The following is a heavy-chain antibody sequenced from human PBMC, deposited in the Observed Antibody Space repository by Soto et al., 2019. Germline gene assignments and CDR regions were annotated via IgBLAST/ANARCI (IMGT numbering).Heavy chain of an antibody. Sequence: VQLLGSGGSLVQPGGSLTLSCAASGFPFSSYARSWVRQTPEKGLEWVAGISGGGNDRYYADFVQGRFTFSRDNSRNILYLQMNCLRAEDTAMYFCARSLFMVAPDNEPFDYWGQGTLVTVSS. CDR2: ISGGGNDR. J-gene: IGHJ4*02. D-gene: IGHD5-12*01. CDR3: ARSLFMVAPDNEPFDY. CDR1: GFPFSSYA. V-gene: IGHV3-23*01.